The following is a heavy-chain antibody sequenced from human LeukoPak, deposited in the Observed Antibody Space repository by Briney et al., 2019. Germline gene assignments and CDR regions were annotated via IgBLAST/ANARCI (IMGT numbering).Heavy chain of an antibody. CDR2: IIPILGIA. J-gene: IGHJ4*02. CDR3: ASGAAAGISVDY. CDR1: GGTFSSYA. V-gene: IGHV1-69*04. D-gene: IGHD6-13*01. Sequence: SVKVSCKASGGTFSSYAISRVRQAPGQGLEWMGRIIPILGIANYAQKFQGRVTITADKSTSTAYMELSSLRSEDTAVYYCASGAAAGISVDYWGQGTLVTVSS.